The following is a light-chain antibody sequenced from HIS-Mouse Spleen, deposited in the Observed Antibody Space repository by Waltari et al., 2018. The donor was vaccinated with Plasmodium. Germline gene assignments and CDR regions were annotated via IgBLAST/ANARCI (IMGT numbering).Light chain of an antibody. CDR2: GAS. CDR1: QSVSSSY. CDR3: QQYGSSPYT. V-gene: IGKV3-20*01. Sequence: DIVLTQSPGTLSLSPGERAILSCRASQSVSSSYLAWYQQKPGQAPRLLIYGASSRATGIPDRFSGSGSGTDFTLTISRLEPEDFAVYYCQQYGSSPYTFGQGTKLEIK. J-gene: IGKJ2*01.